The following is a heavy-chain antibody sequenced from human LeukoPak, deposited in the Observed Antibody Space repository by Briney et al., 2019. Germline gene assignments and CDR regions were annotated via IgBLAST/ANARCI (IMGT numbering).Heavy chain of an antibody. CDR1: GFTFSYYW. V-gene: IGHV3-74*01. CDR3: AREQKLYDGSRSSTFDF. J-gene: IGHJ4*02. D-gene: IGHD3-10*01. CDR2: INSDGSSA. Sequence: GGSLRLSCAASGFTFSYYWMHWVRQAPGKGLVWVSRINSDGSSASYADSVKGRFTISRDNAKNTLYLQMNSLRAEDTAVYYCAREQKLYDGSRSSTFDFWGQGTLVTVSS.